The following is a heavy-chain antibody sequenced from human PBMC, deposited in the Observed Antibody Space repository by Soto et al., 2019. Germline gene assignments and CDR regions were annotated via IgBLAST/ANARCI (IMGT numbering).Heavy chain of an antibody. CDR3: AKEVIWNYYVTTFDY. D-gene: IGHD1-7*01. J-gene: IGHJ4*02. CDR1: GFSFSSYA. CDR2: INDRGGST. Sequence: EVQLLESGGGLVQPGGSLRLSCGASGFSFSSYAMSWVRQAPGKGPEWISGINDRGGSTYYADSVKGRFTISRDNSKNTLYLQMNGLRAEDTAVYYCAKEVIWNYYVTTFDYWGQGTLVNVSS. V-gene: IGHV3-23*01.